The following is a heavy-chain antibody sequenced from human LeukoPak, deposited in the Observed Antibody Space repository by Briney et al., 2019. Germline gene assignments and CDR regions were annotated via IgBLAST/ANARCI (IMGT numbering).Heavy chain of an antibody. CDR1: GGSISSYY. D-gene: IGHD3-9*01. CDR2: IYTSGST. Sequence: PSETLSLTCTVSGGSISSYYWSWIRQPAGKGLEWIGRIYTSGSTNYNPSLKSRVTMSVDTSKNQFSLKLSSVTAADTAVYYCARVLSYYDILTGYYGGYFDLWGRGTPVTVSS. J-gene: IGHJ2*01. V-gene: IGHV4-4*07. CDR3: ARVLSYYDILTGYYGGYFDL.